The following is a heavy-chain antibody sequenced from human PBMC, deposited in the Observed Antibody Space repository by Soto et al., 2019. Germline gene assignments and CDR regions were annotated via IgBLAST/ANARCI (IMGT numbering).Heavy chain of an antibody. V-gene: IGHV4-39*01. D-gene: IGHD6-19*01. CDR2: IYYSGST. CDR1: GGSISSSSYY. J-gene: IGHJ4*02. Sequence: SETLSLTCTVSGGSISSSSYYWGWIRQPPGKGLEWIGSIYYSGSTYYNPSLKSRVTISVDTSKNQFSLKLSSVTAADTAVYYCARHIWLVRTLDYWGQGTLVTVSS. CDR3: ARHIWLVRTLDY.